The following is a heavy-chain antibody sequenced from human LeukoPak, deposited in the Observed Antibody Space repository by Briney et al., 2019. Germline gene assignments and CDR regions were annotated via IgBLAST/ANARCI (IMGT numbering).Heavy chain of an antibody. D-gene: IGHD1-14*01. Sequence: GGYLRLSCAASGFPFSSHWMNWVRQAPGKGLEWVAHINQDGGEKFYVDSVKGRFTISRDNAKNSLYLQMNSLRAEDTATYYCARDSYRALEYWGQGTLVTVSS. CDR3: ARDSYRALEY. V-gene: IGHV3-7*01. J-gene: IGHJ4*02. CDR1: GFPFSSHW. CDR2: INQDGGEK.